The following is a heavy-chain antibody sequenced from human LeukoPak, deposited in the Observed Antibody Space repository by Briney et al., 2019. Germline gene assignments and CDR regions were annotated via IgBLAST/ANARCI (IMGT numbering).Heavy chain of an antibody. CDR3: ASSIRYSGYEADY. D-gene: IGHD5-12*01. V-gene: IGHV4-4*02. CDR1: GGSLSSSNW. J-gene: IGHJ4*02. CDR2: IYHSGST. Sequence: PSETLSLTCAVSGGSLSSSNWWSGVRQPPGKGLEGIGEIYHSGSTNYNPSLKRRVTISVDKSKTQFSLKLSSVTAADTAVYYCASSIRYSGYEADYWGQGTLVTVSS.